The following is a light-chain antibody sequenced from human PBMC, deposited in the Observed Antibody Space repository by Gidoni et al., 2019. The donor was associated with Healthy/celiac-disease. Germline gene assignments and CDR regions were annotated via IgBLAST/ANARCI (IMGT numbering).Light chain of an antibody. CDR2: CAS. Sequence: EIVMTQSPATLSVSPGERATLSCRASQSVSSNLAWYHQKPGQAPRLLIYCASTRATGIPARFSGSGSGTEFSLPISSLQSEDFAVYYCQQYNNWPPWTFGQGTKVEIK. CDR3: QQYNNWPPWT. J-gene: IGKJ1*01. CDR1: QSVSSN. V-gene: IGKV3-15*01.